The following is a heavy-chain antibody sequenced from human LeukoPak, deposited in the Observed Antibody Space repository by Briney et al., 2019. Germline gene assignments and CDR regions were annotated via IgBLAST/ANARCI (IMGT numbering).Heavy chain of an antibody. CDR3: ARALEVSRNYEVHFDY. CDR1: GGSISSSSYY. V-gene: IGHV4-39*01. CDR2: IYYSGST. D-gene: IGHD1-7*01. Sequence: ASETLSLTCTDSGGSISSSSYYWGWIRQPPGKGLEWIGSIYYSGSTYYNPSLKSRVTISVDTSKNQSSLKLSSVTAADTAVYYCARALEVSRNYEVHFDYWGQGTLVTVSS. J-gene: IGHJ4*02.